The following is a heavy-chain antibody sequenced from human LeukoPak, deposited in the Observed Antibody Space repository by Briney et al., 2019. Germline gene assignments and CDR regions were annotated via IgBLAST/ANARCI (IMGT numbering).Heavy chain of an antibody. V-gene: IGHV3-7*01. CDR2: IKQDGSEK. J-gene: IGHJ1*01. CDR3: ARVDSGSACAS. D-gene: IGHD6-19*01. Sequence: PGGSLRLSCAASGFTFSSYWMSWVRQAPGKGLEWVANIKQDGSEKYYVDSVKGRFTISRDNAKNSLYLQMNSLRPDDMAVYYCARVDSGSACASWGQGILVTVSS. CDR1: GFTFSSYW.